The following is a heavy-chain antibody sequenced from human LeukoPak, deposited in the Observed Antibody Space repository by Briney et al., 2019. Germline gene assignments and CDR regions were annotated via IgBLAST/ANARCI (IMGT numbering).Heavy chain of an antibody. J-gene: IGHJ6*03. CDR2: IIPIFGTA. CDR3: ARVMEPHYYYYMDV. D-gene: IGHD1-1*01. Sequence: GASVKVSCTASGGTFSSYAISWVRQAPGQGLEWMGGIIPIFGTANYAQKFQGRVTITADESTSTVYMELSSLRSEDTAVYYCARVMEPHYYYYMDVWGKGTTVTISS. V-gene: IGHV1-69*13. CDR1: GGTFSSYA.